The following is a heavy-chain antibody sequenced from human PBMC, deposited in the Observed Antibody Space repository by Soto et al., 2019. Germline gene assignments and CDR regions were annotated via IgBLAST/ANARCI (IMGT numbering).Heavy chain of an antibody. J-gene: IGHJ6*01. Sequence: EVQLVESGGGLVQPGGSLRLSCAASGFTVSSNYMSWVRQAPGKGLEWVSVIYSGGSTYYADSVKGRFTISRDNSKNTLYLEMNSLRAKDTAVYYCARDRVAVAGTYYYCYGMDVWGQGTTVTDSS. D-gene: IGHD6-19*01. V-gene: IGHV3-66*01. CDR1: GFTVSSNY. CDR3: ARDRVAVAGTYYYCYGMDV. CDR2: IYSGGST.